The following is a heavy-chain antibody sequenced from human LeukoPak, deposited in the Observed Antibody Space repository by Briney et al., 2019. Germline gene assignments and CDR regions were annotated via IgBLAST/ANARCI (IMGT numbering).Heavy chain of an antibody. Sequence: GGSLRLSCAASGFTFSNHAMSWVRKAPGKGLEWLSGISGSGDSTYYAGSVKGRFTISRDNSKNTLYVQMNSLRVEDTATYYCAADLRYCSTSSCYYSGMAVWGQGPTVTVSS. CDR1: GFTFSNHA. V-gene: IGHV3-23*01. CDR2: ISGSGDST. J-gene: IGHJ6*02. D-gene: IGHD2-2*01. CDR3: AADLRYCSTSSCYYSGMAV.